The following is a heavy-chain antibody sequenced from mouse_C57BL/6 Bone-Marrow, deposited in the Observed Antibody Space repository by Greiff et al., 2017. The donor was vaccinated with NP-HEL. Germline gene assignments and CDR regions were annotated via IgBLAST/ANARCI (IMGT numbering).Heavy chain of an antibody. CDR2: INPNYGTT. J-gene: IGHJ3*01. CDR1: GYSFTDYN. D-gene: IGHD1-1*01. V-gene: IGHV1-39*01. CDR3: ASHYYGSSGRFAY. Sequence: VQLKESGPELVKPGASVKISCKASGYSFTDYNMNWVKQSNGKSLEWIGVINPNYGTTSYNQKFKGKATLTVDQSSSTAYMQLNSLTSEDSSVYYCASHYYGSSGRFAYWGQGTLVTVSA.